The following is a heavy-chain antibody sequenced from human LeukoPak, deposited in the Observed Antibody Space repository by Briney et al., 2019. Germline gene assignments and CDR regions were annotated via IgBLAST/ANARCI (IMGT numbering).Heavy chain of an antibody. V-gene: IGHV4-34*01. CDR2: INHSGST. J-gene: IGHJ6*03. CDR1: GGSFGGYY. Sequence: SETLSLTCAVYGGSFGGYYWSWIRQPPGKGLEWIGEINHSGSTNYNPSLKSRVTISVDTSKNQFSLKLSSVTAADTAVYYCARKGGYYYGSGSYSRYYYMDVWGKGTTVTVSS. CDR3: ARKGGYYYGSGSYSRYYYMDV. D-gene: IGHD3-10*01.